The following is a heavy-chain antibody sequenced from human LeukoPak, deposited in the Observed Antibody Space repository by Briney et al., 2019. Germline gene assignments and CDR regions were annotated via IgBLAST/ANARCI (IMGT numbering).Heavy chain of an antibody. V-gene: IGHV1-18*01. CDR3: ARKPIVNSAWYYFDF. D-gene: IGHD3-22*01. CDR2: ISAYNGYT. J-gene: IGHJ4*02. Sequence: GASVKVSCKASGYTFTNYGFSWVRQAPGQGLEWMGWISAYNGYTDYAQKFQFRVTMTTDTSTSTAYMELRSLRSDDTAVYYCARKPIVNSAWYYFDFWGQGTLVTVSS. CDR1: GYTFTNYG.